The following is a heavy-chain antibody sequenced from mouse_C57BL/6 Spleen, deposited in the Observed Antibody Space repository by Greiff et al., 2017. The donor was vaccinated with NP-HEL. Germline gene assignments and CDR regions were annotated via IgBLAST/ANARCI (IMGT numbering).Heavy chain of an antibody. J-gene: IGHJ1*03. CDR2: IYPGDGDT. CDR3: ARYGYSSPFYWYFDV. V-gene: IGHV1-82*01. CDR1: GYAFSSSW. D-gene: IGHD2-12*01. Sequence: QVQLQQSGPELVKPGASVKISCKASGYAFSSSWMNWVKQRPGKGLEWIGRIYPGDGDTNYTGKFKGKATLTADKSSSTAYMQLSSLTSEDSAVYFCARYGYSSPFYWYFDVWGTGTTVTVSS.